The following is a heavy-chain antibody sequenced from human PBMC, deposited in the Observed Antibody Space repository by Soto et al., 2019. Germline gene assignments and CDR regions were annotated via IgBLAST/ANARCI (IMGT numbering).Heavy chain of an antibody. D-gene: IGHD6-13*01. V-gene: IGHV5-51*01. CDR2: IYPGDHET. Sequence: PGDSLKISCLCSGYTFSNFWVGWVRQLPGQGLEWMGIIYPGDHETRYSPSFHGKVTISAEKSINTAYLQWNSLEASDSDFYFCARSPRSSPYFDPWGQGALVTVSS. J-gene: IGHJ4*02. CDR3: ARSPRSSPYFDP. CDR1: GYTFSNFW.